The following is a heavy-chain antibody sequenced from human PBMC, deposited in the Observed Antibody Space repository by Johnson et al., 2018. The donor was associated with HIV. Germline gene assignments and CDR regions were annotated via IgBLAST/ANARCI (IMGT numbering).Heavy chain of an antibody. J-gene: IGHJ3*01. Sequence: VQLVESGGGLVQPGGSLRLSCAASGFTFSSYWMSWVRQAPGKGLEWVANIKQDGSEKYYVDSVKGRFTISRDNAKNSLYLQMNSLRAEDTAVYYCARGTSRGWADAFDVWGQGTMVTVSS. D-gene: IGHD6-19*01. CDR1: GFTFSSYW. CDR2: IKQDGSEK. V-gene: IGHV3-7*04. CDR3: ARGTSRGWADAFDV.